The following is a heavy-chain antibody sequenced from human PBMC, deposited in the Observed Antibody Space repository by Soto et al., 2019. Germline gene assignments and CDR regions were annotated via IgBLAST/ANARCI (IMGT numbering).Heavy chain of an antibody. Sequence: QVQLVQSGAEVKKPGSSVKVSCKASGGTFSSYAISWVRQAPGQGLEWMGGIIPIFGTANYAQKFQGRVTITADESTSTAYMELRSLRSEDTAVYYCARGRALGYCSSTSCFFDYWGQGTLVTVSS. D-gene: IGHD2-2*01. CDR1: GGTFSSYA. J-gene: IGHJ4*02. CDR2: IIPIFGTA. CDR3: ARGRALGYCSSTSCFFDY. V-gene: IGHV1-69*01.